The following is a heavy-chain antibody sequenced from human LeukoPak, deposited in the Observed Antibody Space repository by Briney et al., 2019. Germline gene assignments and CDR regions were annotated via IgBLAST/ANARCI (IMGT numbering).Heavy chain of an antibody. D-gene: IGHD3-10*01. Sequence: GGSLRLSCAASGFTVSSNYMSWVRQAPGKGLEWVSVIYSGGSTYYADSVKGRFTISRDNSKNTLYLQMKSLRAEDTAVYYCAREHLWFGERSDAFDIWGQGTMVTVSS. CDR3: AREHLWFGERSDAFDI. CDR2: IYSGGST. J-gene: IGHJ3*02. V-gene: IGHV3-66*02. CDR1: GFTVSSNY.